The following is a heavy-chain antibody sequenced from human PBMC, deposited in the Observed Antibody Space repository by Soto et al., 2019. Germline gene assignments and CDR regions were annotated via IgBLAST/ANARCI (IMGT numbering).Heavy chain of an antibody. V-gene: IGHV1-18*01. CDR1: GYTFTSYG. D-gene: IGHD1-1*01. CDR3: ARDTRLERDYYYYYGMDV. Sequence: QVQLVQSGAEVKKPGASVKVSCKASGYTFTSYGISWVRQAPGQGLEWMGWISAYNGNTNYAQKLQGRVTMTTATSTSTAYMELRSLRSDDTAVYYCARDTRLERDYYYYYGMDVWGQGTTVTVSS. J-gene: IGHJ6*02. CDR2: ISAYNGNT.